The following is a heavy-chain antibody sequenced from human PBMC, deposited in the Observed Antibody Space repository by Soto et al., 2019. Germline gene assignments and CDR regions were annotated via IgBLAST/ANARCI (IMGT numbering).Heavy chain of an antibody. CDR2: ISGSRYP. CDR1: VFTFSSFA. J-gene: IGHJ6*02. Sequence: GGSLRLSCAASVFTFSSFAMSWGRQAPGKGLDWVSAISGSRYPAYADSVKGRFTISRDNSKNTLYLQMNSLRAEDTAVYYCANYDILRYYGMDVWGQGTTVTVSS. V-gene: IGHV3-23*01. CDR3: ANYDILRYYGMDV. D-gene: IGHD3-9*01.